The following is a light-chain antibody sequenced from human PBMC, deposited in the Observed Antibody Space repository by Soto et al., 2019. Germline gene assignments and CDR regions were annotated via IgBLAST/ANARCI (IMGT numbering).Light chain of an antibody. J-gene: IGLJ1*01. CDR2: DVS. CDR1: SSDVGGYNS. Sequence: ALTQPASMSGSPGQSITISCTGTSSDVGGYNSVSWYQQHPGKAPKLMIYDVSNRPSGVSNRFSGSKSGNTASLTISGLQAEDEADYYCSSYTSSSTPYVFGTGTKVTVL. CDR3: SSYTSSSTPYV. V-gene: IGLV2-14*01.